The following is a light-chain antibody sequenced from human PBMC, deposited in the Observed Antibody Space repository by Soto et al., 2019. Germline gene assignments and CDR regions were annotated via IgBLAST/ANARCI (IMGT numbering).Light chain of an antibody. Sequence: EIVLTQSPGTLSVSPGERATLSCRASQSVSSSYLGWYQQKPGQAPRLLIYGASNRATGIPDRFSGSGSGTDFTLTISRLEPEDFAVYYCQQYVGSAPLTFGGGTKVDIK. CDR3: QQYVGSAPLT. J-gene: IGKJ4*01. CDR2: GAS. V-gene: IGKV3-20*01. CDR1: QSVSSSY.